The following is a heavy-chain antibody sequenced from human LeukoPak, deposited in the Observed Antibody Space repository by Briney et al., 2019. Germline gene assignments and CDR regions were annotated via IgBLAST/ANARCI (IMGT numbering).Heavy chain of an antibody. J-gene: IGHJ4*02. Sequence: SETLSLTCTVSGGSISSGSYYWSWIRQPAGKGLEWIGRIYTSGSTNYNPSLKSRVTISVDTSKNQFSLKLSSVTAADMAVYYCARSGPGDYWGQGTLVTVSS. CDR2: IYTSGST. V-gene: IGHV4-61*02. CDR1: GGSISSGSYY. D-gene: IGHD7-27*01. CDR3: ARSGPGDY.